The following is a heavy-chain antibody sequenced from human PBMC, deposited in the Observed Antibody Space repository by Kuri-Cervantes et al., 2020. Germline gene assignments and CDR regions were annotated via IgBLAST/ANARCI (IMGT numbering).Heavy chain of an antibody. CDR3: AKDSQTVAAADAFDI. D-gene: IGHD6-13*01. CDR1: GFTFSSYG. Sequence: GESLKISCAASGFTFSSYGMHWVRQAPGKGLEWVAVIWYDGSNKYYADSVKGRFTISRDNSKNTLYLQMNSLRAEGTAVYYCAKDSQTVAAADAFDIWGQGTMVTVSS. V-gene: IGHV3-30*02. J-gene: IGHJ3*02. CDR2: IWYDGSNK.